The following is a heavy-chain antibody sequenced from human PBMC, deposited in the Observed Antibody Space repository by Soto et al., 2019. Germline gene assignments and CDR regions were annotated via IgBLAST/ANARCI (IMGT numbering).Heavy chain of an antibody. J-gene: IGHJ4*02. CDR2: IYYSGST. CDR3: AREGSAGLPPRY. CDR1: GGTIISGGYY. Sequence: PSETLSLTCTVSGGTIISGGYYWSWIRKHPGKGLEWIGYIYYSGSTYYNPSLKSRVTISVDTSKNQFSLKLSSVTAADTAVYYCAREGSAGLPPRYWGQGTLVTVSS. V-gene: IGHV4-31*03.